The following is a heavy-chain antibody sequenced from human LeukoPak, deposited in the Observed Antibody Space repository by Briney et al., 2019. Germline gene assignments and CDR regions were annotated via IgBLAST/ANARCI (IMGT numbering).Heavy chain of an antibody. D-gene: IGHD3-3*01. CDR3: ARDQSITIFGVVSPYFDY. V-gene: IGHV1-46*01. CDR2: INPSGGST. J-gene: IGHJ4*02. CDR1: GYTFTSYY. Sequence: ASVKVSCKASGYTFTSYYMHWVRQAPGQGLEWMGIINPSGGSTSYAQKFQGRVTMTRDTSTSTVYMELSSLRSEDTAVYYCARDQSITIFGVVSPYFDYWGQGTLVTVSS.